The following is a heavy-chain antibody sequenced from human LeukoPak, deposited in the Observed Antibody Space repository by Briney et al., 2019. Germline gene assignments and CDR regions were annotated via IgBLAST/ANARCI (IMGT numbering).Heavy chain of an antibody. Sequence: PSETLSLTCTVPGGSISSYYGSWIRQPAGKGLEWVGRIYTSGSTNYNPSLKSRVTMSVDTSKNQFSLKLSSVTAADTAVYYCAYSGYDTPFDYWGQGTLVTVSS. CDR1: GGSISSYY. CDR2: IYTSGST. V-gene: IGHV4-4*07. D-gene: IGHD5-12*01. CDR3: AYSGYDTPFDY. J-gene: IGHJ4*02.